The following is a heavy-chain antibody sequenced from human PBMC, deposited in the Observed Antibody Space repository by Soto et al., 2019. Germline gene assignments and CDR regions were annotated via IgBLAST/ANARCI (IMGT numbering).Heavy chain of an antibody. Sequence: PSETLSLTCTVSGGSISSGGYYWSWIRQHPGKGLEWIGYIYYSGSTYYNPSLKSRVTISVDTSKNQFSLKLSSVTAADTAVYYCAKGTYDSSCYSLYYWGQGTLVTVSS. J-gene: IGHJ4*02. D-gene: IGHD3-22*01. CDR1: GGSISSGGYY. CDR2: IYYSGST. V-gene: IGHV4-31*03. CDR3: AKGTYDSSCYSLYY.